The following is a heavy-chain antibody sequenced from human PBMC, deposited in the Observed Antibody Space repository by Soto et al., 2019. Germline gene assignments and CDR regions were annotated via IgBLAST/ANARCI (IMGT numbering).Heavy chain of an antibody. J-gene: IGHJ4*02. Sequence: GGSLRLSCAASGFTFSSYAMHWVRQAPGKGLEWVAVISYDGSNKYYADSVKGRFTISRDNSKNTLYLQMNSLRAEDTAVYYCARDQKYSSTHYLPPGDWGQGTLVTFSS. CDR3: ARDQKYSSTHYLPPGD. CDR2: ISYDGSNK. CDR1: GFTFSSYA. V-gene: IGHV3-30-3*01. D-gene: IGHD6-13*01.